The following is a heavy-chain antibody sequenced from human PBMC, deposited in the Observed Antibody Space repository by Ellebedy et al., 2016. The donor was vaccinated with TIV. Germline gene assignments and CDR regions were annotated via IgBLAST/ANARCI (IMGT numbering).Heavy chain of an antibody. CDR3: ARGLYLGGSGNEDY. J-gene: IGHJ4*02. D-gene: IGHD3-10*01. V-gene: IGHV3-21*01. CDR1: GFTFSSYS. CDR2: IISSSTYI. Sequence: GESLKISCAASGFTFSSYSMNWVRQAPGKGLEWVAAIISSSTYIYYADSVKGRFTISRDDAKNSLHLQMNSLSAEDTGMYYCARGLYLGGSGNEDYWGQGTLVTVSS.